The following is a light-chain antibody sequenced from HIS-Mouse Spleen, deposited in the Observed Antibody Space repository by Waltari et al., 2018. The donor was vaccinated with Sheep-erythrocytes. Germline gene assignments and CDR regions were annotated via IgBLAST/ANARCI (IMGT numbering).Light chain of an antibody. V-gene: IGLV2-11*01. J-gene: IGLJ3*02. Sequence: QSALTQPRSVSGSPGQSVTISCTGTSSDVGGYNYVSWYQQHPGKAPKLMIYDVSKRPPGVPDRVSGSKSGNTASLTISGLQAEDEADYYCSSYAGSNNWVFGGGTKLTVL. CDR2: DVS. CDR1: SSDVGGYNY. CDR3: SSYAGSNNWV.